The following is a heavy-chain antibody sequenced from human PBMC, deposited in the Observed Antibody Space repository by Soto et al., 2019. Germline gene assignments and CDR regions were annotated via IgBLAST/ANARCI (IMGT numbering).Heavy chain of an antibody. D-gene: IGHD4-17*01. V-gene: IGHV4-30-4*01. J-gene: IGHJ4*02. CDR3: ASRYGDTGFFDY. CDR2: IYYSGST. CDR1: GGSINSGDYY. Sequence: SETLSLTCTVSGGSINSGDYYWSWIRQPPGKGLEWIGYIYYSGSTYYNPSLKSRVAISINTSKNQLSLKLSSVTAADTAVYYCASRYGDTGFFDYWGQGTLVTVSS.